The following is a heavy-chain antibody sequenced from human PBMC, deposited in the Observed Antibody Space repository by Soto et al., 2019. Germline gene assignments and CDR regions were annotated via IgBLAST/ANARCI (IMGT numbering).Heavy chain of an antibody. CDR2: IYYSGST. CDR1: GGSISSYY. Sequence: ASETLSLPCTVSGGSISSYYWSWIRPPPGKGLEWIGDIYYSGSTKYKSSLKSRVTISVDTSKNQFSLKLSSVTAADTAVYYCARNNGRENYYDSSGYWYYFDYWGQGTLVTVSS. V-gene: IGHV4-59*01. CDR3: ARNNGRENYYDSSGYWYYFDY. D-gene: IGHD3-22*01. J-gene: IGHJ4*02.